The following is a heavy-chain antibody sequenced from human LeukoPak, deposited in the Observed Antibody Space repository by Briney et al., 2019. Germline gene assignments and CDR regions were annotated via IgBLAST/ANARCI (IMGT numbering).Heavy chain of an antibody. CDR2: INPNSGGT. D-gene: IGHD3-10*01. J-gene: IGHJ4*02. Sequence: GASVKVSCKASGYTFTGYYMHWVRQAPGQGLEWMGWINPNSGGTNYAQKFQGRVTMTRDTSISTAYMELSRLRSDDTAVYYCARDRITMVRGVISPVVYWGQGTLVTVSS. V-gene: IGHV1-2*02. CDR3: ARDRITMVRGVISPVVY. CDR1: GYTFTGYY.